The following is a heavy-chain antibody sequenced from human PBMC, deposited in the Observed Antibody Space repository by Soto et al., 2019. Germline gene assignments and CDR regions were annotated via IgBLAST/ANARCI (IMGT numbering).Heavy chain of an antibody. CDR1: GFAFGSYW. CDR2: ISQDGAIA. J-gene: IGHJ4*02. D-gene: IGHD1-1*01. Sequence: VQLVESGGGLAQPGGSLRLSCAASGFAFGSYWMHWVRQAPGKELVWVSRISQDGAIATQAESVKGRFTISRDKEKNILFLQISSLRAYDTAVYYCLRDQRHWNEFADQWCQGTLVTVSS. V-gene: IGHV3-74*01. CDR3: LRDQRHWNEFADQ.